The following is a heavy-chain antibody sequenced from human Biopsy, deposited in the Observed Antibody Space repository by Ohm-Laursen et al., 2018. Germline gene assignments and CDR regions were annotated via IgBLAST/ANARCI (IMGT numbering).Heavy chain of an antibody. CDR1: NVSFSSFY. J-gene: IGHJ2*01. V-gene: IGHV4-59*01. CDR2: VYYTGST. D-gene: IGHD3-22*01. Sequence: TLSLTCAVYNVSFSSFYWSWIRQPPGKGLEWIGYVYYTGSTDYNPSLQSRVTISVDTSKNHFSLRLRSVTPADTAMYYCARDRGFYSDRTVPGYFDLWGRGTLVTVSS. CDR3: ARDRGFYSDRTVPGYFDL.